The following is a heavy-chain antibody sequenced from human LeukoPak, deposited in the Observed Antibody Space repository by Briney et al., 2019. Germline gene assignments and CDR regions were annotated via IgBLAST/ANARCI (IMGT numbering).Heavy chain of an antibody. J-gene: IGHJ5*02. D-gene: IGHD3-3*01. CDR2: INPNSGGT. CDR3: ARGWSEAGSNWFDP. V-gene: IGHV1-2*02. CDR1: GYTFTGYY. Sequence: EASVKVSCKASGYTFTGYYMHWVRQAPGQGLEWMGWINPNSGGTNYAQKFQGRVTMTGDTSISTAYMELSRLRSDDTAVYYCARGWSEAGSNWFDPWGQGTLVTVSS.